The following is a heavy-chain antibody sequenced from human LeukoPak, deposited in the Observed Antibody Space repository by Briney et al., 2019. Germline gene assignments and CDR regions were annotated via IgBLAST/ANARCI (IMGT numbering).Heavy chain of an antibody. D-gene: IGHD5-18*01. CDR1: GGSISSSSYY. V-gene: IGHV4-61*05. Sequence: SETLSLTCTVSGGSISSSSYYWGWIRQPPGKGLEWIGYIYYSGSTNYNPSLKSRVTISVDTSKNQFSLKLSSVTAADTAVYYCARHGPSGTAMVIWGQGTLVTVSS. CDR3: ARHGPSGTAMVI. CDR2: IYYSGST. J-gene: IGHJ4*02.